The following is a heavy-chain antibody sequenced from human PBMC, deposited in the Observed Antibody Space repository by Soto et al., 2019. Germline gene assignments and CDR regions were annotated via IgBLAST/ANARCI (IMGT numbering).Heavy chain of an antibody. CDR2: IYHSWST. Sequence: QVQLQESGPGLVKPSGTLSLTCAVSGGSISSSNWWSWVRQPPGKGLDWIGEIYHSWSTNYNPSLKSRVTRSVDKSKNQFSLKLSSVTAADTAVYYCARGAEWGSGDAFDIWGQGTMVTVSS. V-gene: IGHV4-4*02. CDR1: GGSISSSNW. CDR3: ARGAEWGSGDAFDI. J-gene: IGHJ3*02. D-gene: IGHD2-15*01.